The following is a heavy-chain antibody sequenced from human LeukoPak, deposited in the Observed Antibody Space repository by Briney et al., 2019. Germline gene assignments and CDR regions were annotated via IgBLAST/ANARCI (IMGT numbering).Heavy chain of an antibody. CDR1: GXTFSSHG. CDR2: IWYDESKK. D-gene: IGHD2-15*01. V-gene: IGHV3-33*01. CDR3: AREDQPRGTFDY. J-gene: IGHJ4*02. Sequence: GGSLRLSWAASGXTFSSHGVHWVRQAPAKGPEGVALIWYDESKKYYADFVKGRFTISRDNSKNTLYLQMNSLRAEDTALYYCAREDQPRGTFDYWGQGILVTVSS.